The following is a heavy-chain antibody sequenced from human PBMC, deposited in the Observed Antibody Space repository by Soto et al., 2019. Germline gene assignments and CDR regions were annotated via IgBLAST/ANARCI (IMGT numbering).Heavy chain of an antibody. CDR2: ISSSSSYI. J-gene: IGHJ3*02. CDR1: GFTFSSYS. D-gene: IGHD2-2*01. CDR3: ARDLPYCSSTSCPYGDDAFDI. V-gene: IGHV3-21*01. Sequence: GGSLRLSCAASGFTFSSYSMNWVRQAPGKGLEWVSSISSSSSYIYYADSVKGRFTISRDNAKNSLYLQMNSLRAEDTAVDYCARDLPYCSSTSCPYGDDAFDIWGQGTMVTVSS.